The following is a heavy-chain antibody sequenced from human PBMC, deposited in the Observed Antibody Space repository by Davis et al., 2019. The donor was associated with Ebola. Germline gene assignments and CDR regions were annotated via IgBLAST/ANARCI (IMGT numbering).Heavy chain of an antibody. J-gene: IGHJ4*02. Sequence: AASVKVSCKASGGTFSSYAISWVRQAPGQGLEWMGGIIPIFGTANYAQKFQGRVTITADKSTSTAYMELSSLRSEDTAVYYCARDLGDLTHATVFDYWGQGTLVTVSS. CDR2: IIPIFGTA. V-gene: IGHV1-69*06. D-gene: IGHD3-16*01. CDR3: ARDLGDLTHATVFDY. CDR1: GGTFSSYA.